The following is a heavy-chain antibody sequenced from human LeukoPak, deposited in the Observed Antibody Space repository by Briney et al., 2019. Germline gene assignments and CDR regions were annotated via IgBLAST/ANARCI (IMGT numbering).Heavy chain of an antibody. V-gene: IGHV3-9*03. J-gene: IGHJ4*02. CDR2: ISWNSGSI. CDR3: AKARHYDILTGYFDY. D-gene: IGHD3-9*01. Sequence: NPGRSLRLSCAASGFTFDDYAMHWVRQAPGKGLEWVSGISWNSGSIGYADSVKGRFTISRDNAKNSLYLQMNSLRAEDMALYYCAKARHYDILTGYFDYWDQGTLVTVSS. CDR1: GFTFDDYA.